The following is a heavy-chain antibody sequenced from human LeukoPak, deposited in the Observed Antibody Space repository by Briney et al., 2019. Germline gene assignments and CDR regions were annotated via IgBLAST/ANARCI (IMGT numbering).Heavy chain of an antibody. CDR1: GFTFSSYAM. D-gene: IGHD6-19*01. V-gene: IGHV4-4*02. CDR3: CHFPKYSSGWSDEDY. J-gene: IGHJ4*02. CDR2: VFHSGST. Sequence: GSLRLSCAASGFTFSSYAMSWVRQPPGKGLEWIGEVFHSGSTNYNPSLKSRVTISVDKSKSQFSLKLNSVTAADTAVYYCCHFPKYSSGWSDEDYWGQGTLVAVSS.